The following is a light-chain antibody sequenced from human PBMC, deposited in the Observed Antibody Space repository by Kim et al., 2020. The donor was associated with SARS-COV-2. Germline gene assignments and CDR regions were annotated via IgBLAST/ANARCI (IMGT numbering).Light chain of an antibody. Sequence: ALGQTVRITCQGDSLRSYYASWYQQKPGQVPVIVIDEKNNRPSGIPDRFFGSSSGNTASLTITGAQAEDEADYYCNSRESGVNHVVFGGGTQLTVL. CDR2: EKN. V-gene: IGLV3-19*01. CDR3: NSRESGVNHVV. CDR1: SLRSYY. J-gene: IGLJ3*02.